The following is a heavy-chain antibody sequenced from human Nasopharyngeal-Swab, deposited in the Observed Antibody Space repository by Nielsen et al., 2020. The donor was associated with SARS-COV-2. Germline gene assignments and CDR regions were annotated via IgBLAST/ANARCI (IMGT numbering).Heavy chain of an antibody. V-gene: IGHV4-61*02. J-gene: IGHJ5*02. CDR3: ARDPGFSYYEGWFDP. D-gene: IGHD3-3*01. CDR2: IYTSGST. Sequence: SETLSLTCTVSGGSISSGSYYWSWIRQPAGKGLEWIGRIYTSGSTNYNPSLKSRVTISVDTSKNQFSLKLSSVTAADTAVYYCARDPGFSYYEGWFDPWGQGTLVTVSP. CDR1: GGSISSGSYY.